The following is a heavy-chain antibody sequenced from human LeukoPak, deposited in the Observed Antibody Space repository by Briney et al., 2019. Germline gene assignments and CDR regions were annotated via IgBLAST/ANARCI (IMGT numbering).Heavy chain of an antibody. CDR2: IYSGGST. D-gene: IGHD6-13*01. CDR3: GVFRFIAAAPFDY. Sequence: GGSLRLSCAASGFTVSSNYMSWVRQAPGKGLEWVSVIYSGGSTYYADSVKGRFTISRDNSKNTLYLQMNSLRAEDTAVYYCGVFRFIAAAPFDYWGQGTLVTVSS. CDR1: GFTVSSNY. J-gene: IGHJ4*02. V-gene: IGHV3-66*01.